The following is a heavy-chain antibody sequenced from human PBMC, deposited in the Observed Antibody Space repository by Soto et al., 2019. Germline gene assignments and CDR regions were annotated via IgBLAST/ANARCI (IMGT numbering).Heavy chain of an antibody. Sequence: GGSLRLSCAASGFTFSSYGMHWVRQAPGKGLEWVAVIWYDGSNKYYADSVKGRFTISRDNSKNTLYLQMNSLRAEDTAVYYCASFEIGYCSGGSCYSGVSYYYGMDVWGQGTTVTVSS. CDR1: GFTFSSYG. V-gene: IGHV3-33*01. J-gene: IGHJ6*02. CDR2: IWYDGSNK. D-gene: IGHD2-15*01. CDR3: ASFEIGYCSGGSCYSGVSYYYGMDV.